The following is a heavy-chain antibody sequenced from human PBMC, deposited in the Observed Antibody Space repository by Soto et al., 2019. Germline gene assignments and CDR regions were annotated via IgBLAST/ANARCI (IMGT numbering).Heavy chain of an antibody. D-gene: IGHD2-21*02. V-gene: IGHV1-18*01. J-gene: IGHJ4*02. CDR1: GYTFTSYG. CDR2: ISAYNGNT. CDR3: ARDQRARDWRGEDH. Sequence: GASVKVSCKASGYTFTSYGTTWVRQAPGQGLEWMGWISAYNGNTNYAQKLQGRVTMTTDTSTSTAYMELRSLRSDDTAVYYCARDQRARDWRGEDHWGQGTLVTVSS.